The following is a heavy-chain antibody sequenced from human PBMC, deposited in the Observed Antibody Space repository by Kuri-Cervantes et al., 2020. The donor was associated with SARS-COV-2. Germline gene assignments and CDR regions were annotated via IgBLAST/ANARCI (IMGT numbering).Heavy chain of an antibody. J-gene: IGHJ4*02. CDR2: IYYSGST. V-gene: IGHV4-39*07. CDR1: GGSISSSSYY. Sequence: SETLSLTCTVSGGSISSSSYYWGWIRRPPGKGLEWIGSIYYSGSTYYNPSLKSRVTISVDTSKNQFSLKLSSVTAADTAVYYCARVWGPLTGFFDYWGQGTLVTVSS. CDR3: ARVWGPLTGFFDY. D-gene: IGHD3-16*01.